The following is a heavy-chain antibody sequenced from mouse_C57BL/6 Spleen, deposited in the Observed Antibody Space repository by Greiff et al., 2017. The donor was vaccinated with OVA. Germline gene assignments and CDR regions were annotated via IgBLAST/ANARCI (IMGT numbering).Heavy chain of an antibody. V-gene: IGHV1-64*01. J-gene: IGHJ4*01. CDR1: GYTFTSYW. Sequence: QVQLQQPGAELVKPGASVKLSCKASGYTFTSYWMHWVKQRPGQGLEWIGMIHPNSGSTNYNEKFKSKATLTVDKSSSTAYMQLSSLTSEDSAVYYCARYLLDYDAMDYWGQGTSVTVSS. CDR3: ARYLLDYDAMDY. CDR2: IHPNSGST. D-gene: IGHD2-1*01.